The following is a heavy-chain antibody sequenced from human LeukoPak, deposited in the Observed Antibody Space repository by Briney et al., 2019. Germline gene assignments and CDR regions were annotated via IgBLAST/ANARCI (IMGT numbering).Heavy chain of an antibody. CDR1: GDSISSYF. V-gene: IGHV4-59*08. CDR3: ARLTTDYVWGSYRSGDDAFDI. Sequence: SETLSLTCTVSGDSISSYFWSWIRQPPGKGLEWIGYIYDSGSTRYSPSLKSRVTISVDTSKNQFSLKLSSVTAADTAVYYCARLTTDYVWGSYRSGDDAFDIWGQGTMVTVSS. D-gene: IGHD3-16*02. J-gene: IGHJ3*02. CDR2: IYDSGST.